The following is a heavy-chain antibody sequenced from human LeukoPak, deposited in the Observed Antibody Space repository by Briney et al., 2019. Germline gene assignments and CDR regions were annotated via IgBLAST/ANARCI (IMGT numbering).Heavy chain of an antibody. CDR3: LHHGGSDTG. CDR2: IKSKTDGGTT. D-gene: IGHD1-26*01. V-gene: IGHV3-15*01. Sequence: GGSLRLSCAASGFTFSNAWMSWVRQAPGKGLEWVGRIKSKTDGGTTDYAAPVNGRFTISRDDSKNTLYLQMNSLKTDDSAVYYCLHHGGSDTGWGQGTLVTVSS. J-gene: IGHJ4*01. CDR1: GFTFSNAW.